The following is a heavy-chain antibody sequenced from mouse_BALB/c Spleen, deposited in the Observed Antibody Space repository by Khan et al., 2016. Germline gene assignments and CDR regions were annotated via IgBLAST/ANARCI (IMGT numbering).Heavy chain of an antibody. V-gene: IGHV9-1*02. J-gene: IGHJ4*01. CDR3: ARSRLLDLYYSMYF. CDR1: GYAFTNYG. CDR2: IKTYSGES. D-gene: IGHD3-2*02. Sequence: QIQLVQSGPELKKPGETVKISCKAAGYAFTNYGMNWVKQTPGKGLKWMGWIKTYSGESTYADDFKGRFAFSLETSASTAYLQINSLKNEDMATYLSARSRLLDLYYSMYFWGQGTSVTVSS.